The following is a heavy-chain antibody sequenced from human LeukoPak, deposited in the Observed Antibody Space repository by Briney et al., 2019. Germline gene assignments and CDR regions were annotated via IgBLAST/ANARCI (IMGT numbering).Heavy chain of an antibody. Sequence: GGTLRLSCAAAGFTFSSYGMGWVRQAAGKGLEWVSGISGGGSGTYYADSVKVRFTISRDNSKNTLHLQTNSLRAEDTPAYYCATHGSAHYYTHVWGKGTTVTISS. CDR1: GFTFSSYG. D-gene: IGHD2-2*03. V-gene: IGHV3-23*01. CDR3: ATHGSAHYYTHV. CDR2: ISGGGSGT. J-gene: IGHJ6*03.